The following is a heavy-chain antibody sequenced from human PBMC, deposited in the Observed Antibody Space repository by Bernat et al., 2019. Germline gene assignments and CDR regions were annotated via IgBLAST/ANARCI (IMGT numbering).Heavy chain of an antibody. CDR3: ARPNQDGDYGGVYFDY. CDR2: IKQDGSEK. D-gene: IGHD4-17*01. CDR1: GFTFSSYW. J-gene: IGHJ4*02. V-gene: IGHV3-7*01. Sequence: VQLVESGGGLVQPGGSLRLSCAASGFTFSSYWMSWVRQAPGKGLEWVAIIKQDGSEKYYVDSVKGRFTISRDNAKNSLYLQMNSLRAEDTAVYYCARPNQDGDYGGVYFDYWGQGALVTVSP.